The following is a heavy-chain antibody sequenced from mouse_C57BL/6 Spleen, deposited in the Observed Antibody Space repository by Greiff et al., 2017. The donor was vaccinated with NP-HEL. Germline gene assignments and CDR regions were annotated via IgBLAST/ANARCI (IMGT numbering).Heavy chain of an antibody. CDR3: ARKGYYGSSYVGAMDY. Sequence: QVQLQQPGAELVMPGASVKLSCKASGYTFTSYWMHWVKQRPGRGLEWIGEIDPSDSYTNYNQKFKGKSTLTVDKSSSTAYMQLSSLTSEDSAVYYCARKGYYGSSYVGAMDYWGQGTSVTVSS. J-gene: IGHJ4*01. CDR2: IDPSDSYT. D-gene: IGHD1-1*01. CDR1: GYTFTSYW. V-gene: IGHV1-69*01.